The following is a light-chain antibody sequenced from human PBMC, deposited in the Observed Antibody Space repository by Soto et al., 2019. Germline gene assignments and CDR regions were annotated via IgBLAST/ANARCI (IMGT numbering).Light chain of an antibody. CDR2: GAS. V-gene: IGKV3-20*01. CDR3: QQYGSSPGT. Sequence: VLTQSPGTLSLSPGERATLSCRASQNVNNNYLAWYQQKPGQAPRLLIRGASSRATGLPDRFSGSGSGTAFTLTISRLEPEDFAEYYCQQYGSSPGTFGQGTKLEIK. J-gene: IGKJ2*01. CDR1: QNVNNNY.